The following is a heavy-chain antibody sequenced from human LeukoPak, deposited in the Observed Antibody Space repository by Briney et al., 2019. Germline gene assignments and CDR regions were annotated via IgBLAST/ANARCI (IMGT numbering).Heavy chain of an antibody. D-gene: IGHD1-26*01. CDR1: GGTLSSYA. Sequence: SVKVSCKASGGTLSSYAISWVRQAPGQGLEWMGRIIPIFGTANYAQKFQGRVTITADKSTSTAYMELSSLRSEDTAVYYCAKDAGSYEGDYWGQGTLVTVSS. V-gene: IGHV1-69*06. CDR2: IIPIFGTA. J-gene: IGHJ4*02. CDR3: AKDAGSYEGDY.